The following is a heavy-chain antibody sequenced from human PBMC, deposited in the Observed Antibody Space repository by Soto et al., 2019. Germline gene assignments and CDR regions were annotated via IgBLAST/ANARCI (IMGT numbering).Heavy chain of an antibody. CDR2: SIPILGIA. D-gene: IGHD2-15*01. CDR1: GGTFSSYT. J-gene: IGHJ4*02. CDR3: ARDAGRAYCSGGSCYRETPFDY. V-gene: IGHV1-69*08. Sequence: QVQLVQSGAEVKKPGSSVKVSCKASGGTFSSYTISWVRQAPGQGPEWMGRSIPILGIANYAQKVQGRVTITADKSTSTAYMELSSLRSEDTAVYYCARDAGRAYCSGGSCYRETPFDYWGQGTLVTVSS.